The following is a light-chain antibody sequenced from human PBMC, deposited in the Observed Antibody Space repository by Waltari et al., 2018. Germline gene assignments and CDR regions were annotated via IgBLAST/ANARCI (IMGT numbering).Light chain of an antibody. Sequence: QTVVTQEPSLSVSPGGTVTLTCALSSGSLSSTSYATWYRQTPGQAPRTLGYKGTSRSFGVPYRFAGSVFGNKAALTITWAQADDESNYFCSVYMGSGIWVFGGGTKLTVL. CDR2: KGT. CDR1: SGSLSSTSY. V-gene: IGLV8-61*01. CDR3: SVYMGSGIWV. J-gene: IGLJ3*02.